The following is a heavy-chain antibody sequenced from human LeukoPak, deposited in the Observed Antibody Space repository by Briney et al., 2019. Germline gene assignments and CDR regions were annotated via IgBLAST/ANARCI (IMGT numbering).Heavy chain of an antibody. CDR3: TRIKWDLTYFDY. V-gene: IGHV3-74*01. CDR2: INVYGSSI. D-gene: IGHD1-26*01. CDR1: GFTLNNYW. Sequence: GSLRLSCAASGFTLNNYWMHWVRQAPGKGLVWVSRINVYGSSISYSDSVKGRFTISRDNARNTLYLQMDSLRAEDTAVYYCTRIKWDLTYFDYWGQGTLVTASS. J-gene: IGHJ4*02.